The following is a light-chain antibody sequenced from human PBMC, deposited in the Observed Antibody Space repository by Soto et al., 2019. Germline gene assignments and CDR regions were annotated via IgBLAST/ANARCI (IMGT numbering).Light chain of an antibody. CDR2: DAS. J-gene: IGKJ1*01. Sequence: DFQMPQSPSTLFASVGDRVTITCRASQSISTWLAWYQQAPGKVPKLLISDASSLQSGVPSRFSGSGSGTEFTLTISSLQPDDFATYYCQQYKSSSWTFGPGTKV. CDR1: QSISTW. CDR3: QQYKSSSWT. V-gene: IGKV1-5*01.